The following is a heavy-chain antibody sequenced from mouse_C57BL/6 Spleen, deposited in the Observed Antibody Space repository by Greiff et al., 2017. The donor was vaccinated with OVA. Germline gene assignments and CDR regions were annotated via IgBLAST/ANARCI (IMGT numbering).Heavy chain of an antibody. J-gene: IGHJ2*01. V-gene: IGHV1-26*01. CDR1: GYTFTDYY. CDR3: ARRYYYGSLDY. Sequence: EVQLQQSGPELVKPGASVKISCKASGYTFTDYYMNWVKQSHGKSLEWIGDINPNNGGTSYNQKFKGKATLTVDKSSSTAYMELRSLTSEDSAVYYCARRYYYGSLDYWGQGTTLTVSS. D-gene: IGHD1-1*01. CDR2: INPNNGGT.